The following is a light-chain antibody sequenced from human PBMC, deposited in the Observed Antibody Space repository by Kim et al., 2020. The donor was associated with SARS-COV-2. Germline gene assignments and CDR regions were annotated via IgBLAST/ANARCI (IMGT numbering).Light chain of an antibody. CDR3: NSWDSNDNVV. J-gene: IGLJ3*02. Sequence: SSELTQDPAVSVALGQTVRITCQGDSLRSYYATWYQQKPGQAPILVIYGKNNRPSGIPDRFAGSSSGNTASLTITETQAGDEADYYCNSWDSNDNVVFGG. V-gene: IGLV3-19*01. CDR2: GKN. CDR1: SLRSYY.